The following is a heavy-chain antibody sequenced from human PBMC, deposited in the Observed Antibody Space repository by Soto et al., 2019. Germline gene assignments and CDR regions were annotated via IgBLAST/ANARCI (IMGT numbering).Heavy chain of an antibody. J-gene: IGHJ4*02. D-gene: IGHD3-9*01. V-gene: IGHV4-39*01. CDR2: IYYSGST. CDR3: ASPTRPDMYSILTG. Sequence: QLQLQESGPGLVKPSETLSLTCTVSGGSISSSSYYWGWIRQPPGKGLEWIGSIYYSGSTYYNPSLKSRVTISVDTSKNQFSLKLSSVTAADTAVYYCASPTRPDMYSILTGWGQGTLVTVSS. CDR1: GGSISSSSYY.